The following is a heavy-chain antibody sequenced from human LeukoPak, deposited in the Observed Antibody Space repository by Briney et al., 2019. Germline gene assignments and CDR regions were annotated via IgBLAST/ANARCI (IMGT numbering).Heavy chain of an antibody. CDR1: GYTFSSYD. CDR3: ARGIAALDDY. J-gene: IGHJ4*02. CDR2: MNPNSGNT. Sequence: ASVRVSCTASGYTFSSYDMNWVRQAPGQGLEWMGWMNPNSGNTDYAETLQGRVTITRNNAISTAYMELSSLRSEDTAVYYCARGIAALDDYWGQGTLVTVSS. D-gene: IGHD6-13*01. V-gene: IGHV1-8*03.